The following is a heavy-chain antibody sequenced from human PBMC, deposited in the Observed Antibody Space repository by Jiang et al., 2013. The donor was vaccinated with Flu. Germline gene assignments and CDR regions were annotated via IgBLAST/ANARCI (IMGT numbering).Heavy chain of an antibody. Sequence: ASGFTFSSYEMNWVRQAPGKGLEWVSYISSSGSTIYYADSVKGRFTISRDNAKNSLYLQMNSLRAEDTAVYYCARERGSYYGMDVWGKGTTVTVSS. CDR3: ARERGSYYGMDV. CDR2: ISSSGSTI. V-gene: IGHV3-48*03. J-gene: IGHJ6*04. CDR1: GFTFSSYE.